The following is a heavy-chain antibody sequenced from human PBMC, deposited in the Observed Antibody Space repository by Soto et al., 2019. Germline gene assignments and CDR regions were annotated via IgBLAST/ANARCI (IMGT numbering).Heavy chain of an antibody. J-gene: IGHJ6*02. Sequence: VGSLRLSCAASGFTFSSYDMHWVRQATGKGLEWVSAIGTAGDTYYPGSVKGRFTISRENAKNSLYLQMNSLRAEDTAVYYCARDRGDSTTAHYYYYGMDVWGQGTTVTVSS. D-gene: IGHD6-13*01. V-gene: IGHV3-13*01. CDR3: ARDRGDSTTAHYYYYGMDV. CDR1: GFTFSSYD. CDR2: IGTAGDT.